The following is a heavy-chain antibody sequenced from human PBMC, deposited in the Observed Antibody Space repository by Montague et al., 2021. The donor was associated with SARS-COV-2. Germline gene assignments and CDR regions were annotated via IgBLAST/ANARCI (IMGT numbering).Heavy chain of an antibody. CDR1: GGSISSYY. CDR2: VYYSGST. J-gene: IGHJ4*02. CDR3: ARVFARWLLFEPYFDY. D-gene: IGHD5-24*01. Sequence: SETLSLTCTVSGGSISSYYWSWIRQPPGKGLEWIGYVYYSGSTNYNPSLKSRVTISVDTSKNQFSLKLSSVTAADTAVYYCARVFARWLLFEPYFDYWGQGTLVTVSS. V-gene: IGHV4-59*01.